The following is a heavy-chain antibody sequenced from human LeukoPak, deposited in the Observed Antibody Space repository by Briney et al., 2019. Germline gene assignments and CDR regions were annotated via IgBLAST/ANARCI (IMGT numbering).Heavy chain of an antibody. D-gene: IGHD6-6*01. CDR3: ARDFVLRHPSPSNIYGMDV. V-gene: IGHV3-33*01. Sequence: GGSLRLSCAASGFTFSSYGMHGVRQAPGKGLEWVAVIWYDGSNKYYADSVKGRFTISRDNSKNTLYLQMNSLRAEDTAVYYCARDFVLRHPSPSNIYGMDVWGQGTTVTVSS. CDR2: IWYDGSNK. CDR1: GFTFSSYG. J-gene: IGHJ6*02.